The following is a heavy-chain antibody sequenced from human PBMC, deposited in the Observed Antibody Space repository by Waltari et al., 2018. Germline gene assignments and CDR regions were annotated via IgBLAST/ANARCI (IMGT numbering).Heavy chain of an antibody. CDR2: INHRGRT. CDR1: GGSFSGYY. J-gene: IGHJ6*03. CDR3: ARKGPRRVVYARRDYYYYYMDV. D-gene: IGHD2-8*02. Sequence: QVQLQQWGAGLLKPSETLSLTCAVYGGSFSGYYWSWLRQPPGKGLEWIGEINHRGRTNDNPALKSPVTISVDTSKNQFSLKLSSVTAADTAVYYCARKGPRRVVYARRDYYYYYMDVWGKGTTVTVSS. V-gene: IGHV4-34*01.